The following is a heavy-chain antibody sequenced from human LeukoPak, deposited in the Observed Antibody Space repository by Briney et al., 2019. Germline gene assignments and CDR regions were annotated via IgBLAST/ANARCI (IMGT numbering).Heavy chain of an antibody. CDR1: GFTLSEHY. CDR2: SGNKASSYIT. V-gene: IGHV3-72*01. D-gene: IGHD5-12*01. Sequence: GGSLRLSCADSGFTLSEHYIDWVRDAPGRGLEWVGRSGNKASSYITEYGGSVEGRFTLSRDDSKNSLYLQMNSLKSEDTGVYHCTRGYSGVSVYAFDILVQGAMVTVCS. CDR3: TRGYSGVSVYAFDI. J-gene: IGHJ3*02.